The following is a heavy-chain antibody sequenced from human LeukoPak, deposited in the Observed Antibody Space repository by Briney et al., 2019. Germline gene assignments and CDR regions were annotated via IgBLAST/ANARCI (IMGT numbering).Heavy chain of an antibody. D-gene: IGHD3-10*01. J-gene: IGHJ6*03. V-gene: IGHV1-8*01. CDR3: AREAITMVRGVIMGYYYYYYMDV. CDR2: MNPNSGNT. CDR1: GYTFTSYD. Sequence: ASVKVSRKASGYTFTSYDINWVRQATGQGLEWVGWMNPNSGNTGYAQKYQGRVTMTRNTSISTAYMELSSLRSEDTAVYYCAREAITMVRGVIMGYYYYYYMDVWGKGTTVTVSS.